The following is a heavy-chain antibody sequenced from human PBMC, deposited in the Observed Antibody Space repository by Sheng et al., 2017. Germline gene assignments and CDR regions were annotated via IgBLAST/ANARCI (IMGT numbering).Heavy chain of an antibody. J-gene: IGHJ6*03. D-gene: IGHD3-22*01. CDR3: ARCHYYDSSGSQCYYMDV. V-gene: IGHV1-18*01. CDR1: GYTFTSNG. Sequence: QVQLVQSGPEVKKPGASVKVSCKGSGYTFTSNGVSWVRLAPGQGLELMGWINVNNGNTNYEQKFQGRVSMTTDTSTSTAYMELRSLRFDDSAVYYCARCHYYDSSGSQCYYMDVWGKGTTVTVSS. CDR2: INVNNGNT.